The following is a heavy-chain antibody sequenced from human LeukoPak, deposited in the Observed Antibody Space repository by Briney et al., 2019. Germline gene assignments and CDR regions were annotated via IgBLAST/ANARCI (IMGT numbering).Heavy chain of an antibody. CDR1: GFTFNSYW. J-gene: IGHJ4*02. D-gene: IGHD2-21*01. Sequence: GGSLRLSREVSGFTFNSYWMIWVGQAPGKGLEGVAHINRDGSQKNYVDSVKGRFTISRDNAKNSVYLQMNSLRAEDTAVYYCVRDADVSTGDIYYDRFDHWGQGTLVTVSS. CDR2: INRDGSQK. CDR3: VRDADVSTGDIYYDRFDH. V-gene: IGHV3-7*01.